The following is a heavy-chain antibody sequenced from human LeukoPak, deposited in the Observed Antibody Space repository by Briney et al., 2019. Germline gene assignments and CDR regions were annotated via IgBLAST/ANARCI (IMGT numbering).Heavy chain of an antibody. CDR3: ARALTGYYYLDY. D-gene: IGHD3-9*01. Sequence: SETLSLTCTVSGGSVSSGFYYWSWIRQPPGKGLGWIGYIYYSGSTNYNPSLKSRVTISVDTSKNQFSLKLNSVTAADTAVYYCARALTGYYYLDYWGQGTLVTVSS. CDR2: IYYSGST. V-gene: IGHV4-61*01. CDR1: GGSVSSGFYY. J-gene: IGHJ4*02.